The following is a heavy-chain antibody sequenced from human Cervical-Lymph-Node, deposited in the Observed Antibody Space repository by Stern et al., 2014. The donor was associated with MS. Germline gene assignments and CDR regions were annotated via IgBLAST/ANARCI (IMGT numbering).Heavy chain of an antibody. CDR3: AHLTTATALDY. D-gene: IGHD1-1*01. J-gene: IGHJ4*02. CDR2: IYWDDDK. Sequence: QITLKESGPTLVKPTQTLTLPCTFSGFSLSTSGVGVGWIRQPPGKALEWLALIYWDDDKRYSPSLESRLTITKDSSKNLVFLTMTNMDPVDTATYYCAHLTTATALDYWGQGTLVTVSS. V-gene: IGHV2-5*02. CDR1: GFSLSTSGVG.